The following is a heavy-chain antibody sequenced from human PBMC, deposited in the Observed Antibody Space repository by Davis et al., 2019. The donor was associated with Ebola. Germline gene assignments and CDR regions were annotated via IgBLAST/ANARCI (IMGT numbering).Heavy chain of an antibody. Sequence: GESLKISCAASGFTFSSYAMHWVRQAPGKGLEWVAVISYDGSNKYYADSVKGRFTISRDNSKNTLYLQMNSLRAEDTAVYYCASPGYCSGGSCSGDFDYWGQGTLVTVSS. CDR1: GFTFSSYA. J-gene: IGHJ4*02. CDR2: ISYDGSNK. D-gene: IGHD2-15*01. V-gene: IGHV3-30-3*01. CDR3: ASPGYCSGGSCSGDFDY.